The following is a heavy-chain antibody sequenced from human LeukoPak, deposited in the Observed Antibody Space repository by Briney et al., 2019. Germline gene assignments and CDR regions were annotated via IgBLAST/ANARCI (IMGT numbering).Heavy chain of an antibody. Sequence: GGSLRLSCAASGFTFSSYAMSWVRQAPGKGLEWASAISGSGGSTYYADSAKGRFTISRDNSKNTLYLQMNSLRAEDTAVYYCAKGSFMVRFYGMDVWGQGTTVTVSS. J-gene: IGHJ6*02. CDR1: GFTFSSYA. D-gene: IGHD3-10*01. CDR2: ISGSGGST. CDR3: AKGSFMVRFYGMDV. V-gene: IGHV3-23*01.